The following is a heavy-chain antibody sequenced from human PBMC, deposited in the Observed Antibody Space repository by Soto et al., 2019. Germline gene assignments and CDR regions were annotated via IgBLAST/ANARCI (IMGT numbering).Heavy chain of an antibody. J-gene: IGHJ4*02. CDR3: ASGRYSSSSYDY. Sequence: GSLGLSCAASGFTFSSYWMHWVRQAPGKGLVWVSRINSDGSSTSYADSVKGRFTISRDNAKNTLYLQMNSLRAEDTAVYYCASGRYSSSSYDYWGQGTLVTVSS. D-gene: IGHD6-6*01. V-gene: IGHV3-74*01. CDR1: GFTFSSYW. CDR2: INSDGSST.